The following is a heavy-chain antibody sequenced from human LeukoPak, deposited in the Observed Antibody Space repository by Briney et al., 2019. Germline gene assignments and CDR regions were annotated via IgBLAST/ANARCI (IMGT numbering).Heavy chain of an antibody. Sequence: SETLSLTCTVSGGSISSSSYYWGWVRQPPGRGLEWIGSIYYSGSPYYNPSLKSRVTISVATSKNQFSLKLSSVTAADTAVYFCARRTMTNGKERYCDLWGGGTLVSVFS. CDR2: IYYSGSP. D-gene: IGHD1-14*01. CDR3: ARRTMTNGKERYCDL. V-gene: IGHV4-39*01. CDR1: GGSISSSSYY. J-gene: IGHJ2*01.